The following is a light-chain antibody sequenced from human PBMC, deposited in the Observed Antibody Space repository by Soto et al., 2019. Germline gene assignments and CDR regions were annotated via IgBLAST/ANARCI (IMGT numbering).Light chain of an antibody. Sequence: QSALTQPASVSGSPGQSITISCTGTSSDVGGYNYVSWYQQHPGKAPKLMIYDVSNRPSGVSNRFSGSKSGNTASLTISGLQAEDEADYYCSSYKSSSTLRVVFGGGTKVTVL. CDR2: DVS. CDR3: SSYKSSSTLRVV. CDR1: SSDVGGYNY. J-gene: IGLJ2*01. V-gene: IGLV2-14*01.